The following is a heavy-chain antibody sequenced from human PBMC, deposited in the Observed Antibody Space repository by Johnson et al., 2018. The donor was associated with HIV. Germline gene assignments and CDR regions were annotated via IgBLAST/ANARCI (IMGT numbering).Heavy chain of an antibody. Sequence: VQLVESGGGVVQRGGSLRLSCAASGFTFDDYGMSWVRQVPGQGLEWVSGINWTGVSTGYADSVKGRFTISRDNVTTSLSLQLNRLRAEPPALYYCARSRGGGDYAPEAFDIWGQGTMVTVSS. J-gene: IGHJ3*02. V-gene: IGHV3-20*04. CDR1: GFTFDDYG. D-gene: IGHD4-17*01. CDR2: INWTGVST. CDR3: ARSRGGGDYAPEAFDI.